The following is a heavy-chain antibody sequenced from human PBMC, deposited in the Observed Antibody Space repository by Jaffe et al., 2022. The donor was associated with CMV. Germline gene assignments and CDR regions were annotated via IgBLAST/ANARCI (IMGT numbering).Heavy chain of an antibody. Sequence: QVQLQESGPGLVKPSETLSLTCTVSGGSISSYYWSWIRQPAGKGLEWIGRIYTSGSTNYNPSLKSRVTMSVDTSKNQFSLKLSSVTAADTAVYYCARAKSSHYDILTGYQTYNWFDPWGQGTLVTVSS. CDR3: ARAKSSHYDILTGYQTYNWFDP. CDR1: GGSISSYY. V-gene: IGHV4-4*07. CDR2: IYTSGST. J-gene: IGHJ5*02. D-gene: IGHD3-9*01.